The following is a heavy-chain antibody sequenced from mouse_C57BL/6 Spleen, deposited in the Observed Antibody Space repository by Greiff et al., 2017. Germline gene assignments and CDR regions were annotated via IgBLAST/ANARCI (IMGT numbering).Heavy chain of an antibody. V-gene: IGHV1-74*01. J-gene: IGHJ3*01. CDR2: IHLSDSDT. CDR1: GYTFTSYW. Sequence: VKLVESGAELVKPGASVKVSCKASGYTFTSYWMHWVKQRPGQGLEWIGRIHLSDSDTNYNQKFKGKATLTVDKSSSTAYMQLRRLTSAYSAVYYCALPHYDYAWFAYWGQGTLVTVSA. D-gene: IGHD2-4*01. CDR3: ALPHYDYAWFAY.